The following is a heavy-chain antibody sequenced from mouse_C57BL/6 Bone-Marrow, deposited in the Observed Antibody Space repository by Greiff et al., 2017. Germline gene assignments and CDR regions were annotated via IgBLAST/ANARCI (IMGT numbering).Heavy chain of an antibody. CDR3: TPFYYDYDGRYFDG. CDR2: IDPENGDN. CDR1: GFNIKDDY. D-gene: IGHD2-4*01. J-gene: IGHJ1*03. Sequence: EVKLQESGAELVRPGASVKLSCTASGFNIKDDYMHWVKQRPEQGLEWIGWIDPENGDNEYASKFQGKATITADTSSNTAYLQLSSLTSEDTAVYYCTPFYYDYDGRYFDGWGTGTTVTVSS. V-gene: IGHV14-4*01.